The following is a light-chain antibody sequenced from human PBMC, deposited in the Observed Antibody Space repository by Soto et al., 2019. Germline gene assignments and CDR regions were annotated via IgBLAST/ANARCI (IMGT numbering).Light chain of an antibody. J-gene: IGKJ5*01. V-gene: IGKV3-11*01. CDR2: DAY. CDR3: QQRNMWPIT. Sequence: EVVWTQSPVTLSLAPLEMSTLSFRASQSFRGLLAWYQQKPGQAPRLLIYDAYNRATGIPPRFSGSGSGTDFTLTISSLEPEDSAVYYCQQRNMWPITFGQGTRLEIK. CDR1: QSFRGL.